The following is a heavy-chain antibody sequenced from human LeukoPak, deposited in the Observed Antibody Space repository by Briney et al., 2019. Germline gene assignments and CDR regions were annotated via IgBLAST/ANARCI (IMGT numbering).Heavy chain of an antibody. Sequence: GGSLRLSCAASGFTFSSYWMHWVRQAPGKGLVWVSRINSDGSSTSYADSVKGRFTISRDNAKNTLYLQMNSLRAEDTAVYYCAKDLGAYSGYDLGSDYWGQGTLVTVSS. CDR2: INSDGSST. CDR1: GFTFSSYW. V-gene: IGHV3-74*01. CDR3: AKDLGAYSGYDLGSDY. J-gene: IGHJ4*02. D-gene: IGHD5-12*01.